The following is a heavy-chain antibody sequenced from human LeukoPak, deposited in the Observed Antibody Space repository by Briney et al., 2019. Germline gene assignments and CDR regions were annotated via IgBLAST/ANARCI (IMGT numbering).Heavy chain of an antibody. CDR3: ARDSGGLDYFDY. J-gene: IGHJ4*02. Sequence: LRLSXXXXGXTFXSYGMHWVRQAPGKGLEWVAVIWYDGSNKYYADSVKGRFTISRDNSKNTLYLQMNSLRAEDTAVYYCARDSGGLDYFDYWGQGTLVTVSS. CDR1: GXTFXSYG. D-gene: IGHD1-26*01. CDR2: IWYDGSNK. V-gene: IGHV3-33*01.